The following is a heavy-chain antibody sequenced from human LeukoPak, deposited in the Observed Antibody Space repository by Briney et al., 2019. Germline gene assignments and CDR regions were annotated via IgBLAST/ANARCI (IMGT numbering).Heavy chain of an antibody. J-gene: IGHJ4*02. CDR2: ISSSSSYI. CDR3: AKDPLLRGYSYGPYYFDY. Sequence: PGGSLRLSCAASGFTFSSYSMNWVRQAPGKGLEWVSSISSSSSYIYYADSVKGRFTISRDNAKNSLYLQMNSLRAEDTAVYYCAKDPLLRGYSYGPYYFDYWGQGTLVTVSS. V-gene: IGHV3-21*01. D-gene: IGHD5-18*01. CDR1: GFTFSSYS.